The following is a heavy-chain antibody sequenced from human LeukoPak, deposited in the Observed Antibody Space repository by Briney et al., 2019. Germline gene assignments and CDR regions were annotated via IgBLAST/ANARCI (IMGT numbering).Heavy chain of an antibody. CDR1: VYSFTHKY. V-gene: IGHV1-2*02. CDR2: INAYRFYT. Sequence: SVNVSCKASVYSFTHKYMHWVGQAPGHPREGMGVINAYRFYTNYAQKFQGRVTITTITSMSTAYMEPSKLTSDHPTDDYVSSKCDGNIGYLSFLLRGQGTLVTVSS. D-gene: IGHD3-22*01. J-gene: IGHJ1*01. CDR3: SSKCDGNIGYLSFLL.